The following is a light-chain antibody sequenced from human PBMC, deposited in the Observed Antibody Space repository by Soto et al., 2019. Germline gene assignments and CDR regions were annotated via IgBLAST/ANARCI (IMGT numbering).Light chain of an antibody. CDR1: QGISSY. Sequence: LTQSPSSLSASVGDRVTITCRASQGISSYLAWYQQKPGKAPKLLIYGASTLEGGVPFRFSGSGSGTDFTLTISSLQPEDFATYYCQQLNTYPITFGQGTRLEIK. V-gene: IGKV1-9*01. J-gene: IGKJ5*01. CDR2: GAS. CDR3: QQLNTYPIT.